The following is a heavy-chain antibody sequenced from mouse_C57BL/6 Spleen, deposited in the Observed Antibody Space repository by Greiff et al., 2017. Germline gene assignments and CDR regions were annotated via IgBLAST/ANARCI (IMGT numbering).Heavy chain of an antibody. Sequence: EVKLLESGPGLVKPSQSLSLTCSVTGYSITSGYYWNWIRQFPGNKLEWMGYISYDGSNNYNPSLKKRNSITRDTSKNQFFLKLNSVTTEDSATYYCARDRDYYGSSYVGFAYWGQGTLVTVSA. D-gene: IGHD1-1*01. V-gene: IGHV3-6*01. CDR2: ISYDGSN. CDR1: GYSITSGYY. J-gene: IGHJ3*01. CDR3: ARDRDYYGSSYVGFAY.